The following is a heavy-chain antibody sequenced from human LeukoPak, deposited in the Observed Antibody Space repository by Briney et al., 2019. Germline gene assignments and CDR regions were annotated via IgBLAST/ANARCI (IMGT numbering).Heavy chain of an antibody. D-gene: IGHD6-19*01. CDR2: IYYSGST. V-gene: IGHV4-39*01. CDR3: ARQEAGTDY. Sequence: SETLSLTCTVSGGSISSSTYYWGWIRQPPGKGLEWIGSIYYSGSTYYNSSLKSRVTISVDTSKNQFSLKLSSVTAADTAVYYCARQEAGTDYWGQGTLVTVSS. CDR1: GGSISSSTYY. J-gene: IGHJ4*02.